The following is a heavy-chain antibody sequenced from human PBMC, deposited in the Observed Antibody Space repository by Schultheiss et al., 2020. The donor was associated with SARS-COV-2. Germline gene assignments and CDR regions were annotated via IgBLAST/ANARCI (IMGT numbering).Heavy chain of an antibody. V-gene: IGHV3-73*01. Sequence: GGSLRLSCVTSGFSFSGSGIYWVRQASGKGLEWVGRIRSKARNYATTYAASVKGRFIISRDESRNTSYLQMNSLRVEDTAVYYCARDSDYGDYVIDYWGQGTLVTVSS. CDR2: IRSKARNYAT. CDR3: ARDSDYGDYVIDY. J-gene: IGHJ4*02. D-gene: IGHD4-17*01. CDR1: GFSFSGSG.